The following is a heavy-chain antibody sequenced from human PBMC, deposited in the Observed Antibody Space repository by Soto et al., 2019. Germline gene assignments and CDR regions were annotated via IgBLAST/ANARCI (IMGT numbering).Heavy chain of an antibody. J-gene: IGHJ5*02. CDR2: ITSDGNSK. CDR3: ARESGDWPLNWFDP. V-gene: IGHV3-74*01. Sequence: GGSLRLSCAASGFNFSNHWMHWVRQRPGEGLVWVSRITSDGNSKAYAESVKGRFAISRDNAKNTLYLQMNGLTAEDTAVYYCARESGDWPLNWFDPWGLGTLVTVSS. D-gene: IGHD2-21*02. CDR1: GFNFSNHW.